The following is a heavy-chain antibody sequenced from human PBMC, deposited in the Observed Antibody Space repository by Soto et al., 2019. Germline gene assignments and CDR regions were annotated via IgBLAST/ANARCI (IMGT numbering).Heavy chain of an antibody. CDR3: ARFPGYGDAVYYFDY. CDR2: IYYSGST. D-gene: IGHD4-17*01. V-gene: IGHV4-31*03. J-gene: IGHJ4*02. Sequence: QVQLQESGPGLVKPSQTLSLTCTVSGGSISSGGYYWSWIRQHPGKGLEWIGYIYYSGSTYYNPSLKSRVNISVDPSKNQFSLKLSSVTAADTAVYYCARFPGYGDAVYYFDYWGQGTLVTVSS. CDR1: GGSISSGGYY.